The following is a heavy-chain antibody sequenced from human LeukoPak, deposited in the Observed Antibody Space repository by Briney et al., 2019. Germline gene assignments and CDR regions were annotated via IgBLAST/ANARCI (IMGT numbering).Heavy chain of an antibody. CDR3: ARERDSSGYILAY. J-gene: IGHJ4*02. CDR1: GFSVSSKY. CDR2: IYAGGTT. Sequence: GGSLRLSCAASGFSVSSKYMTWVRQAPGKGLEWVSVIYAGGTTYYADSVKGRLTVSRDNSKNTIYLQMNGLRAEDTAVYFCARERDSSGYILAYWGQGTLVTVSS. D-gene: IGHD3-22*01. V-gene: IGHV3-53*01.